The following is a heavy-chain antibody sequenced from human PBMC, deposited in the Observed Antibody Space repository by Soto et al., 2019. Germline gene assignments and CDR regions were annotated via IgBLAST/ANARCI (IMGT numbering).Heavy chain of an antibody. Sequence: QLQLQESGPGLVKPSETLSLTCTVSGGSISSTNYYWGWIRQPPGKGLEWVGTIHYSGSTYHNPFLKSRVIILVDTSKNQFSLNLSPVTAADTAIYYCARSLSVSSIPNWFDPWGQGTLVTVSS. CDR2: IHYSGST. J-gene: IGHJ5*02. CDR3: ARSLSVSSIPNWFDP. CDR1: GGSISSTNYY. V-gene: IGHV4-39*01. D-gene: IGHD6-6*01.